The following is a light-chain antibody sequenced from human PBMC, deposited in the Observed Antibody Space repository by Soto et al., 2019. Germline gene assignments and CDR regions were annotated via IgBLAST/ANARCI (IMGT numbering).Light chain of an antibody. CDR1: RSNIGSNT. CDR3: AAWDDSLYGVV. CDR2: SNN. J-gene: IGLJ2*01. Sequence: QSVLTQPPSASGTPGQRVTISCSGSRSNIGSNTVHWYQQLPGTAPKLLIYSNNQRPSGVPDRFSGSKSGTSASLAISGLQSEDEADYYCAAWDDSLYGVVFGGGTKLTVL. V-gene: IGLV1-44*01.